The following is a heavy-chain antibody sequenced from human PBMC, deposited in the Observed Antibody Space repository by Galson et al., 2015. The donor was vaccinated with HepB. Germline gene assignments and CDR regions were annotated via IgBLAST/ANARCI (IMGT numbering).Heavy chain of an antibody. J-gene: IGHJ4*02. D-gene: IGHD5-18*01. CDR2: IIPILGIA. V-gene: IGHV1-69*04. CDR1: GGTFSSYA. Sequence: SVKVSCKASGGTFSSYAISWVRQAPGQGLEWMGRIIPILGIANYAQKFQGRVTITADKSTSTAYMELSSLRSEDTAVYCCASGTAMVIVYYWGQGTLVTVSS. CDR3: ASGTAMVIVYY.